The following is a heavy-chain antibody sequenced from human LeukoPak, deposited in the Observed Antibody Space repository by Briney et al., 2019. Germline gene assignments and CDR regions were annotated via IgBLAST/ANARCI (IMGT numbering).Heavy chain of an antibody. CDR2: ISSSSSTI. CDR1: GFTFSSYS. CDR3: ARDRIAAAGIFGSHFDY. D-gene: IGHD6-13*01. V-gene: IGHV3-48*02. Sequence: GGSLRLSCAASGFTFSSYSMNWVRQAPGKGLEWVSYISSSSSTIYYADSVKGRFTISRDNAKNSLYLQMNSLRDEGTAVYYCARDRIAAAGIFGSHFDYWGQGTLVTVSS. J-gene: IGHJ4*02.